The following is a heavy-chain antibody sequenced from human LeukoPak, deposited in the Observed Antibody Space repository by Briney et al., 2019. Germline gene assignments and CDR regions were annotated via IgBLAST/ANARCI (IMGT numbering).Heavy chain of an antibody. D-gene: IGHD3-22*01. Sequence: GGSLRLSCAASGFTFRLYALRWVRQAPGKGLQWVSSITSRGESTWYVDSVKGRFTITRDNSENTLYLQMHSLRAEDTAVYYCARDRPNYYGSDGHYYRRDGDYWGRGTLVSVSS. J-gene: IGHJ4*02. V-gene: IGHV3-23*01. CDR1: GFTFRLYA. CDR2: ITSRGEST. CDR3: ARDRPNYYGSDGHYYRRDGDY.